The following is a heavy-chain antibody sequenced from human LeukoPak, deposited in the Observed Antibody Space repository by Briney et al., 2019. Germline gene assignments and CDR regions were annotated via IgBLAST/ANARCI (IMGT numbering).Heavy chain of an antibody. CDR3: AKGAGSSGWYYFDY. V-gene: IGHV3-23*01. CDR2: ISGSGGST. J-gene: IGHJ4*02. CDR1: GFTFSSYA. D-gene: IGHD6-19*01. Sequence: GGSLRLSCAASGFTFSSYAMSWVRQAPGKGLEWVSAISGSGGSTYCADSVKGRFTISRDNSKNTLFLQMNSLRAEDTAVYYCAKGAGSSGWYYFDYWGQGTLVTVSS.